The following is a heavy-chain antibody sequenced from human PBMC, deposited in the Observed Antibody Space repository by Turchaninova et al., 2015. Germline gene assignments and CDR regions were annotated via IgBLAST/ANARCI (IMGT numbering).Heavy chain of an antibody. J-gene: IGHJ4*02. CDR3: TKDQPARYFDY. V-gene: IGHV3-30*02. D-gene: IGHD2-2*01. CDR2: IRYDGSNT. Sequence: QVQLVESGGGVVQPGGSLRLSCAASGFTFSRFGMHWVRQAPDTGLEWVAFIRYDGSNTFYANSGKGRFTIARDNSKNTLYLEMGSLRHEDTAIYYCTKDQPARYFDYWGQGTLVTVSS. CDR1: GFTFSRFG.